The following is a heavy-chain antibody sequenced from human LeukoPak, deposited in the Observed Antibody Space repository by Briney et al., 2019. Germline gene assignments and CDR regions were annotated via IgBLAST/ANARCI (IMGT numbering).Heavy chain of an antibody. D-gene: IGHD3-3*02. J-gene: IGHJ4*02. V-gene: IGHV1-18*01. CDR3: ARGVAQAHRGSIAFDY. CDR2: IGAYNGNT. Sequence: ASVKVSCKASGYTFTSYGISWVRQAPGQGLEWMGWIGAYNGNTNYAQKLQGRVTMTTDTSTSTAYMELRSLRSDDTAVYYCARGVAQAHRGSIAFDYWGQGTLVTVSS. CDR1: GYTFTSYG.